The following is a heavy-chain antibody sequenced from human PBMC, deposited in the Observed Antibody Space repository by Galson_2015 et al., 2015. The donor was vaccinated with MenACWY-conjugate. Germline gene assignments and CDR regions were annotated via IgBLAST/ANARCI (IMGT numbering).Heavy chain of an antibody. CDR2: IYLVNSIT. Sequence: QSGAEVKKPGESLKISCTGSGYSITNYWIGWVRQMPGKGLEWMGIIYLVNSITKYNPSFQGQVTVSADRAISTAYLQWTSLQASDPAIYYCAMSTATGWYVRLDSWGQGTLVTVSS. V-gene: IGHV5-51*01. J-gene: IGHJ4*02. D-gene: IGHD6-19*01. CDR3: AMSTATGWYVRLDS. CDR1: GYSITNYW.